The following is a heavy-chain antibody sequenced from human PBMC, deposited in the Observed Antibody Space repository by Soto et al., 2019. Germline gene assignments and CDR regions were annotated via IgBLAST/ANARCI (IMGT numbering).Heavy chain of an antibody. CDR2: INPSGGST. Sequence: GASVKVSCKASGYTFTSYYMHWVRQAPGQGLEWMGIINPSGGSTSYAQKFQGRVTMTRDTSTSTVYMELSSLRSEDTAVYYCARDNGYGDYRGNFDYWGQGTLVTVSS. J-gene: IGHJ4*02. V-gene: IGHV1-46*01. CDR1: GYTFTSYY. CDR3: ARDNGYGDYRGNFDY. D-gene: IGHD4-17*01.